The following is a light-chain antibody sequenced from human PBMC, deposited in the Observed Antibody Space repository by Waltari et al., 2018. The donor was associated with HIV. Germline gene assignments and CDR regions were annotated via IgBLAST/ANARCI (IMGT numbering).Light chain of an antibody. V-gene: IGLV2-14*01. Sequence: QSALTQPASVSGSPGQSITISCTGTSSDLDNFKSVSWYQHHPGKAPKVIIYEVSNRPSGVSNRFSGSMSGHTASLIISGLQAEDEADYYCSSYTTSGSVLFGGGTNLTVL. CDR2: EVS. CDR1: SSDLDNFKS. J-gene: IGLJ2*01. CDR3: SSYTTSGSVL.